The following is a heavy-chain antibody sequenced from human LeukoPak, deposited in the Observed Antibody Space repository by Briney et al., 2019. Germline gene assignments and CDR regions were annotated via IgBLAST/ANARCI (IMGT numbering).Heavy chain of an antibody. D-gene: IGHD3-10*01. CDR3: ARSLWFGELSGGDY. J-gene: IGHJ4*02. CDR1: GFTFSSYS. V-gene: IGHV3-20*04. CDR2: INWNGGST. Sequence: GGSLRLSCAASGFTFSSYSMNWVRQAPGKGLEWVSGINWNGGSTGYADSVKGRFTISRDNAKNSLYLQMNSLRAEDTALYYCARSLWFGELSGGDYWGQGTLVTVSS.